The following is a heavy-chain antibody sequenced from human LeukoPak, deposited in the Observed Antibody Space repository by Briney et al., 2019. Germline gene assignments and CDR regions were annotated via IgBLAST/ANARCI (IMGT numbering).Heavy chain of an antibody. Sequence: ASVKVSCKASGYTFTSYYMHWVRQAPGQGLEWMGIINSNDSITTYAQRFQGRVTLTRDTSTSTVYMELSSLRSEDTAVYYCARHQGAGEYPFDYWGQGTLVTVST. J-gene: IGHJ4*02. CDR1: GYTFTSYY. V-gene: IGHV1-46*01. CDR3: ARHQGAGEYPFDY. CDR2: INSNDSIT. D-gene: IGHD2/OR15-2a*01.